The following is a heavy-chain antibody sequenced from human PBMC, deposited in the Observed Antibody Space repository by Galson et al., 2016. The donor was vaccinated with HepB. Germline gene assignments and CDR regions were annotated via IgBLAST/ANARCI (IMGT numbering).Heavy chain of an antibody. CDR3: VNLGTTRT. CDR1: GFTFSSYW. CDR2: INSDGSTT. J-gene: IGHJ5*02. D-gene: IGHD1-26*01. V-gene: IGHV3-74*01. Sequence: SLRLSCAASGFTFSSYWMHWVRQAPGKGLVWVSRINSDGSTTHYAASVKGRFTISRDNAKNTLYLQMNNLRAEDTAVYYCVNLGTTRTWGQGTQVTVSS.